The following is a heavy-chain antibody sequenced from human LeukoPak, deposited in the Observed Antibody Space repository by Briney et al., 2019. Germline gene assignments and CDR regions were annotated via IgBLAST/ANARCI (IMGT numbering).Heavy chain of an antibody. CDR1: GGSISSYY. D-gene: IGHD1-26*01. CDR2: IYYSGST. Sequence: SETLSLTCTVSGGSISSYYWSWIRQPPGKGLEWIGYIYYSGSTNYNPSLKSRVTISVDTSKNQFSLKLSSVTAADAAVYYCARAGVGGTTSLDYWGQGTLVTVSS. J-gene: IGHJ4*02. CDR3: ARAGVGGTTSLDY. V-gene: IGHV4-59*12.